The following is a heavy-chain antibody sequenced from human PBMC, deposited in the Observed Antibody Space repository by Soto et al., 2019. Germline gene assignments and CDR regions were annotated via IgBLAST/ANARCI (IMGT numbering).Heavy chain of an antibody. D-gene: IGHD3-16*02. CDR2: MNPNSADT. V-gene: IGHV1-8*01. CDR3: ARGPLQLGEVALYRFLY. CDR1: GYTFTSYD. Sequence: QVQLVQSGAEVKKPGASVKVSCKASGYTFTSYDINWVRQATGQGLEWMGWMNPNSADTGYAQKFQGRVTMTRNTSISTAYMELSSLRYEDTDVYYCARGPLQLGEVALYRFLYWGQGTLVTVSS. J-gene: IGHJ1*01.